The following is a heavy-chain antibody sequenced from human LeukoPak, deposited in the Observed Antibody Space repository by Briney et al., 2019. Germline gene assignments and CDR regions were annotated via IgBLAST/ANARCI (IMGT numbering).Heavy chain of an antibody. Sequence: PGGSLRLSCAASGFTVSSNYMSWVRQAPGKGLEWVSVIYSGGSTYYADSVKGRFTISRDNSKSTLYLQMNSLRAEDTAVYYCARSRYSSGLYNWFDPWGQGTLVTVSS. CDR3: ARSRYSSGLYNWFDP. CDR2: IYSGGST. V-gene: IGHV3-66*01. CDR1: GFTVSSNY. J-gene: IGHJ5*02. D-gene: IGHD6-19*01.